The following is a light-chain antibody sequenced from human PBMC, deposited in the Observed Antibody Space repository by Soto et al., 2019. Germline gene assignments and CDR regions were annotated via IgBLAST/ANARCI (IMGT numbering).Light chain of an antibody. V-gene: IGLV2-8*01. J-gene: IGLJ2*01. Sequence: QSALTQPPSASGSPGQSVTFSCTGPSSDVGGYNYVSWYQHHPGKAPKLMIYEVTRRPSGVPDRFSGSKSGNTASLTVSGLQAEDEADYYCSSNAGSNTFVVFGGGTKLTVL. CDR1: SSDVGGYNY. CDR3: SSNAGSNTFVV. CDR2: EVT.